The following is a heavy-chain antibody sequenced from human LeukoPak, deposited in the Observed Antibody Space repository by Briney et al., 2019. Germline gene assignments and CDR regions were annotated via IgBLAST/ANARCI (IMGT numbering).Heavy chain of an antibody. D-gene: IGHD3-3*01. Sequence: ASVKVSCKTSGYTFIDYYIHWVRQAPGQGLEWMGWINPNSGATNYAQKFQGRVTMTRDTSISTAYMELSRPTSDDTAVYYCARVQGYDDDSFVGFSSPDDAFAIWGQGTLVTVSS. J-gene: IGHJ3*02. CDR1: GYTFIDYY. V-gene: IGHV1-2*02. CDR2: INPNSGAT. CDR3: ARVQGYDDDSFVGFSSPDDAFAI.